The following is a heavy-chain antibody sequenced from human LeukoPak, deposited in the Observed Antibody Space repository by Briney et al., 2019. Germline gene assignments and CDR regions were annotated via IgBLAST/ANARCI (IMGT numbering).Heavy chain of an antibody. V-gene: IGHV3-7*01. J-gene: IGHJ6*02. Sequence: PGGSLRLSCAASGFTFSRRWMDWVRQAPGKGLEWVANIKEDGSVKQYVDSVKGRFTISRDNAKNTLYLQMNSLRAEDTAVYYCARVAGYCSSTSCYALSGYYGMDVWGQGTTVTVSS. CDR2: IKEDGSVK. D-gene: IGHD2-2*01. CDR3: ARVAGYCSSTSCYALSGYYGMDV. CDR1: GFTFSRRW.